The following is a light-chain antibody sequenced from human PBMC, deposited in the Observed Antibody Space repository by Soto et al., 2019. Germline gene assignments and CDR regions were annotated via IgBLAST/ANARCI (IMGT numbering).Light chain of an antibody. J-gene: IGKJ1*01. CDR3: QQYGSSGT. Sequence: EVMLKMSAGTVSLTKKERATLSCRASQSVSNNYLAWYQQKPGQAPRLLIYGASNRATGIPDRFSGSGSGTDFTLTISRLEPEDFAVYYCQQYGSSGTFGQGTKVDI. CDR2: GAS. CDR1: QSVSNNY. V-gene: IGKV3-20*01.